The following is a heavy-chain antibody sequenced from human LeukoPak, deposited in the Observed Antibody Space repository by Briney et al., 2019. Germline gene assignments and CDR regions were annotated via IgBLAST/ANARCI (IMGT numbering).Heavy chain of an antibody. V-gene: IGHV3-30*04. CDR3: ARPKAITIFGVATT. CDR2: ISYDGSSK. CDR1: GFTFSSYA. D-gene: IGHD3-3*01. Sequence: GGSLRLSCAASGFTFSSYAMHWVRQAPGKGLEWVAVISYDGSSKYYADSVKGRFTISRDNSKNTLYLQMNSLRAEDTAVYYCARPKAITIFGVATTWGQGTLVTVSS. J-gene: IGHJ5*02.